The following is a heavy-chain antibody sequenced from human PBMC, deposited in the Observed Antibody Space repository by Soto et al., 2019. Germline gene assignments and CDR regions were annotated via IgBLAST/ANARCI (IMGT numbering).Heavy chain of an antibody. CDR1: GFSLSTSVMG. CDR2: IYWDDDR. Sequence: QVTLKEAGPTLLKPTQTLTLTCTFSGFSLSTSVMGVGWIRQPPGQALEWLALIYWDDDRRHSPSLKSRLTITKDPSKNQLVLTMTNMDPVDTFTYYCARRYYDTLTGLTYYCDYWGQGTLVTVSS. V-gene: IGHV2-5*02. J-gene: IGHJ4*02. CDR3: ARRYYDTLTGLTYYCDY. D-gene: IGHD3-9*01.